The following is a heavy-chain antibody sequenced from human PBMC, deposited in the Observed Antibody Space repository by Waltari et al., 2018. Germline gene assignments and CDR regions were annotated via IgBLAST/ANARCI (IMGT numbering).Heavy chain of an antibody. CDR3: AGGQLAPPDYYYYYMDV. J-gene: IGHJ6*03. CDR2: IIPILGIA. D-gene: IGHD6-6*01. Sequence: QVQLVQSGAEVKKPGSSVKVSCKASGGTFSTYGISWGRQAPGQGLEWMGGIIPILGIATYAQKLQGRVTITADKSTSTEYMELTRLTSEDTAVYYCAGGQLAPPDYYYYYMDVWGTGTTVTVSS. CDR1: GGTFSTYG. V-gene: IGHV1-69*10.